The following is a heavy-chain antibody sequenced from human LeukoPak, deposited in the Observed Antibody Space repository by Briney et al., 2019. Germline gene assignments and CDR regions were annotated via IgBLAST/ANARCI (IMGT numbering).Heavy chain of an antibody. CDR1: GGSMSSYY. CDR2: IYNSGTT. J-gene: IGHJ5*02. D-gene: IGHD2/OR15-2a*01. Sequence: PSETLSLTCTVSGGSMSSYYWSWIRQPPGKGLEWIGYIYNSGTTKYNPSLRSRVTISVDTSNNQFSLKLNSVTAADTAVYYCARDSASFRFDPWGQGTLVTVSS. V-gene: IGHV4-59*01. CDR3: ARDSASFRFDP.